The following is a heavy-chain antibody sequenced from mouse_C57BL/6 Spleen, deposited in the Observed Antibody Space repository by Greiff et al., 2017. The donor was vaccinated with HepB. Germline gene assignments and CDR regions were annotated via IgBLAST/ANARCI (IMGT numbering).Heavy chain of an antibody. CDR2: IYPRSGNT. CDR1: GYTFTSYG. Sequence: VQLQESGAELARPGASVKLSCKASGYTFTSYGISWVKQRTGQGLEWIGEIYPRSGNTYYNEKFKGKATLTADKSSSTAYMELRSLTSEDSAVYFCARGGTTATYAMDYWGQGTSVTVSS. CDR3: ARGGTTATYAMDY. V-gene: IGHV1-81*01. J-gene: IGHJ4*01. D-gene: IGHD1-2*01.